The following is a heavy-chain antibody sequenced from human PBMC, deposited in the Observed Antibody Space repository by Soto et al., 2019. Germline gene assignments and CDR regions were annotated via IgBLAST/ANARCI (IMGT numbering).Heavy chain of an antibody. J-gene: IGHJ4*02. D-gene: IGHD3-22*01. CDR3: ARGPSSSGYYPH. Sequence: PVGSLRLSCAASGFTFSSYSMNWVRQAPGKGLEWVSSISSSSSYIYYADSVKGRFTISRDNAKNSLYLQMNSLRAEDTAVYYRARGPSSSGYYPHWGQGXLVTVSS. CDR1: GFTFSSYS. V-gene: IGHV3-21*01. CDR2: ISSSSSYI.